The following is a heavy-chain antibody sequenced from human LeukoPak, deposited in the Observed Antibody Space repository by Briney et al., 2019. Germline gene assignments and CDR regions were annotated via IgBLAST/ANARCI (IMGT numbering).Heavy chain of an antibody. CDR3: ARVRGSYYEDDY. J-gene: IGHJ4*02. D-gene: IGHD1-26*01. Sequence: SVKVSCKASGGTFSSYAISWVRQAPGQGLEWMGRIIPILGIANYAQKFQGRVTITADKSTSTAYMEPSSLRSEDTAVYYCARVRGSYYEDDYWGQGTLVTVSS. V-gene: IGHV1-69*04. CDR1: GGTFSSYA. CDR2: IIPILGIA.